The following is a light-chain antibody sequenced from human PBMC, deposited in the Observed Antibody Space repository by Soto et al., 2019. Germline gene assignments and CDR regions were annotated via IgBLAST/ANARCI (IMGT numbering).Light chain of an antibody. CDR2: LGS. V-gene: IGKV2-28*01. J-gene: IGKJ2*01. CDR1: QSLLHSNGYNY. CDR3: MQALQTPYT. Sequence: DIVMTQSPLSLPVTPGEPASISCRSSQSLLHSNGYNYLGWYLQKPGQSPQLLIYLGSNRASGVPDRFSGSGSGTDFTLKISRVEAEDVGVYYCMQALQTPYTFGLGTKLEI.